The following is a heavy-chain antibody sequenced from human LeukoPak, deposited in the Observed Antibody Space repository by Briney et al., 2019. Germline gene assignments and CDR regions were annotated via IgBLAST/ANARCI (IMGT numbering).Heavy chain of an antibody. J-gene: IGHJ4*02. CDR3: ARGWYEGVLGHY. CDR1: GDNVSSNCAA. CDR2: TYYRSKWYN. D-gene: IGHD3-10*01. Sequence: SQTLSLTCAVSGDNVSSNCAAWNWIRQSPSRGLEWLGRTYYRSKWYNDYAVSVKSRITINPDTSKNQFSLQLNSVTPEDTAVYYCARGWYEGVLGHYWGQGTLVTVSS. V-gene: IGHV6-1*01.